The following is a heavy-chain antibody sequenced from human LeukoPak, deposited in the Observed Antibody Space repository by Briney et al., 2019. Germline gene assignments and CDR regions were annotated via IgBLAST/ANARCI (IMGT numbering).Heavy chain of an antibody. V-gene: IGHV3-7*01. CDR1: GFTFSSYE. Sequence: GGSLRLSCAASGFTFSSYEMSWVRQAPGKGLEWVANINQDGSEKYYVDSVKGRFIISRDNAKNSLYLQMNSLRAEDTAVYYCARDPYSGGYNDYWGQGTLVTVSS. J-gene: IGHJ4*02. D-gene: IGHD1-26*01. CDR3: ARDPYSGGYNDY. CDR2: INQDGSEK.